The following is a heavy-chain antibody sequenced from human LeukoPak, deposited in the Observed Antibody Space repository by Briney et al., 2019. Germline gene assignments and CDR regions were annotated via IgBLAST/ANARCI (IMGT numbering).Heavy chain of an antibody. D-gene: IGHD5-18*01. CDR2: INPSGSST. V-gene: IGHV1-46*01. CDR1: GYTFSSHY. CDR3: ARSGGYSYGYIAAAGTFNY. Sequence: ASVKVSCKASGYTFSSHYMHWVRQAPGQGLEWMGLINPSGSSTLYAQKFQGRVTMTRDMSTSTVYMELSSLRSEDTAVYYCARSGGYSYGYIAAAGTFNYWGQGTLVTVSS. J-gene: IGHJ4*02.